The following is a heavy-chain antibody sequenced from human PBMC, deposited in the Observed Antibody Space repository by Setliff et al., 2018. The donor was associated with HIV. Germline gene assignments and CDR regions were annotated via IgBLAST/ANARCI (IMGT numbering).Heavy chain of an antibody. D-gene: IGHD6-6*01. J-gene: IGHJ4*02. CDR3: ARGGFPYTTSSVFYFDF. CDR1: GYTFTTYY. V-gene: IGHV1-46*01. Sequence: AASVKVSCKASGYTFTTYYIHWVRQAPGQGLEWMAIIDPSVGVARHEQKFQGRLTVTSDTSSSTVFMELSSLKSNDTAVYYCARGGFPYTTSSVFYFDFWGQGTLVTVSS. CDR2: IDPSVGVA.